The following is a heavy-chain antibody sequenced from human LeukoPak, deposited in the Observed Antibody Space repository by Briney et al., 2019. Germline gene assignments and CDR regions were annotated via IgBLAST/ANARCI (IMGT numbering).Heavy chain of an antibody. J-gene: IGHJ4*02. CDR2: ISGSGGST. V-gene: IGHV3-23*01. D-gene: IGHD3-9*01. CDR1: GGSISSSGYY. Sequence: ETLSLTCTVSGGSISSSGYYWGWIRQPPGKGLEWVSAISGSGGSTYYADSVKGRFTISRDNSKNTLYLQMNSLRAEDTAVYYCAKLGDILTGYPYYFDCWGQGTLVTVSS. CDR3: AKLGDILTGYPYYFDC.